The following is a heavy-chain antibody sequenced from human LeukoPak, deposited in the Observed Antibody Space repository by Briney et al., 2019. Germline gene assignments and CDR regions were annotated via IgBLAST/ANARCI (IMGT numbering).Heavy chain of an antibody. Sequence: SETLSLTCTVSGGSISSGTYYWSWIRQPPGKGLEWIGYIYYSGSTNYNPSLKSRVTISIDTSKNQFSLKLSSVTAADTAVYYCARDRVRGNANPYFDYWGQGTLVTVSS. CDR3: ARDRVRGNANPYFDY. CDR2: IYYSGST. D-gene: IGHD1-1*01. J-gene: IGHJ4*02. CDR1: GGSISSGTYY. V-gene: IGHV4-61*01.